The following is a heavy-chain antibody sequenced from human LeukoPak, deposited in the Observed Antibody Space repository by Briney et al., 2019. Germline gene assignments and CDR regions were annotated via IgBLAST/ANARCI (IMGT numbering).Heavy chain of an antibody. Sequence: SETLSLTCAVYGWSFNDYYWNWIRQPPGKGLEWIGEINARGDTNYNPSLKSRVTISVDTSKKQFSLRLTSMIAADTALYYCARGQVPAARGYNWFDPWGKGTLVTVSS. CDR3: ARGQVPAARGYNWFDP. D-gene: IGHD2-2*01. V-gene: IGHV4-34*01. CDR1: GWSFNDYY. J-gene: IGHJ5*02. CDR2: INARGDT.